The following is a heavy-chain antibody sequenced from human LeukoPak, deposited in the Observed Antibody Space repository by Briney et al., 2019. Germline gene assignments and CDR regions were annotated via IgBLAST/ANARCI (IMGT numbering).Heavy chain of an antibody. J-gene: IGHJ4*02. V-gene: IGHV3-23*01. CDR3: AKEAAYGDYQYYFDY. CDR1: GFTFSSYA. D-gene: IGHD4-17*01. CDR2: ISGSGGST. Sequence: GGSLRLSCAASGFTFSSYAMSWVRQAPGKGLEWVSAISGSGGSTYYADSAKGRFTISRDNSKNTLYLQMNSVRAEDTAVYYCAKEAAYGDYQYYFDYWGQGTLVTVSS.